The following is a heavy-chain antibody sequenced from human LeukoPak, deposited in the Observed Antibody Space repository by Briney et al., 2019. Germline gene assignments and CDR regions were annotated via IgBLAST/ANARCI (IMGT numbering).Heavy chain of an antibody. CDR2: INHSGST. J-gene: IGHJ4*02. V-gene: IGHV4-34*01. Sequence: SETLSLTCAVYGGSFSGYYWSWIRQPPGKGLEWIGEINHSGSTNYNPSLKSRVTISVDTSKNQFSLKLSSVTAADTAVYYCARDHTSIAARPYYFDYWGQGTLVTVPS. CDR3: ARDHTSIAARPYYFDY. D-gene: IGHD6-6*01. CDR1: GGSFSGYY.